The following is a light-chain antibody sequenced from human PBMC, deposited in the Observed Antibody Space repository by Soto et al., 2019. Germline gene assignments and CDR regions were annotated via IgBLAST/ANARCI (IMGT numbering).Light chain of an antibody. CDR3: QQYGSLPRT. Sequence: EIVMTQSPGTLSLSPGERATLFCRASQTISSSHLAWYQQKPGQAPRLLIYGASSRATGITDRFSGSGSGTDFTLSISRVEPEDFVVYYCQQYGSLPRTFGQGTKVDLK. CDR2: GAS. J-gene: IGKJ1*01. CDR1: QTISSSH. V-gene: IGKV3-20*01.